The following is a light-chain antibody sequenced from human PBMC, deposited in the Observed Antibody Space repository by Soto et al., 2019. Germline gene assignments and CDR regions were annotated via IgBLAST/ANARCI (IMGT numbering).Light chain of an antibody. Sequence: EIVLTQSPGTLSLSPGERATLSCRASQSVRSNSLAWYQQKPGQAPRLLIYDASSRATDIPDRFSGSGSGTDFTLTISRLEPEDFAVYYCQQYGSSFTFGPGTKVDIK. CDR1: QSVRSNS. CDR3: QQYGSSFT. CDR2: DAS. J-gene: IGKJ3*01. V-gene: IGKV3-20*01.